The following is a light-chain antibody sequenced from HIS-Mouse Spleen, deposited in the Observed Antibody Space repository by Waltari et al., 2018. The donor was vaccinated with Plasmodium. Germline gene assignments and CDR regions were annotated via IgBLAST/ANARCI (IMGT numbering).Light chain of an antibody. Sequence: QSALTQPASVSGSPGQAITISCTGTSSDVGGSTLVSWYQQHPVKAPKLMIYEGSKRPSRVSNRFSGSKSGNTASLTISGLQAEDEADYYCCSYAGSSTFVVFGGGTKLTVL. V-gene: IGLV2-23*03. J-gene: IGLJ2*01. CDR2: EGS. CDR1: SSDVGGSTL. CDR3: CSYAGSSTFVV.